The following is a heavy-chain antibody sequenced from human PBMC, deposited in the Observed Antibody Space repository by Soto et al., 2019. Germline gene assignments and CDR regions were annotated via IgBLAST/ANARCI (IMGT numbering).Heavy chain of an antibody. CDR1: GFTFSDYY. CDR2: ISSSSSYT. J-gene: IGHJ4*02. V-gene: IGHV3-11*05. D-gene: IGHD6-19*01. CDR3: ARESAGMIYFDY. Sequence: QVQLVESGGGLVKPGGSLRLSCAASGFTFSDYYMSWIRQAPGKGLEWVSYISSSSSYTNYADSVKGRFTISRDNAKNSLYLQMNRLRAEDTAVYYCARESAGMIYFDYWGQGTLVTVSS.